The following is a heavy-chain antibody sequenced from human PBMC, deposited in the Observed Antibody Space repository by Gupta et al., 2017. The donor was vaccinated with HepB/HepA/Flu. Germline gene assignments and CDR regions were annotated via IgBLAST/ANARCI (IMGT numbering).Heavy chain of an antibody. CDR2: ISSSSSYI. Sequence: EVQLVESGGGLVKPGGSLRLSCAASGFTFSSYSMDWVRQAPGKGLEWVSSISSSSSYIYYADSVKGRFTISRDNAKNSLYLQMNSLRAEDTAVYYCASWGSKDYYYMDVWGKGTTVTVSS. CDR1: GFTFSSYS. J-gene: IGHJ6*03. V-gene: IGHV3-21*01. CDR3: ASWGSKDYYYMDV. D-gene: IGHD3-16*01.